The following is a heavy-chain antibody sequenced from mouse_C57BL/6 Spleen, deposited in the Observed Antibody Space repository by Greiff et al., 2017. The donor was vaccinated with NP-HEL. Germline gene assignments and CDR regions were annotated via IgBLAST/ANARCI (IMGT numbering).Heavy chain of an antibody. V-gene: IGHV1-82*01. CDR3: GRVGDGGSDY. J-gene: IGHJ2*01. Sequence: QVQLQQSGPELVKPGASVKISCKASGYTFSSSWMNWVKQRPGKGLEWIGRIYPGDGDTNYNGKFKGKATLTADKSSSTAYMQLSSLTSEDSAVYFCGRVGDGGSDYWGQGTTLTVSS. D-gene: IGHD1-1*02. CDR2: IYPGDGDT. CDR1: GYTFSSSW.